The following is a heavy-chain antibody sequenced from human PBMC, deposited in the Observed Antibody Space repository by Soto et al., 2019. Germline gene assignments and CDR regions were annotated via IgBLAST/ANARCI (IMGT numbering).Heavy chain of an antibody. CDR3: ARAYGGNPALFDP. V-gene: IGHV3-53*01. Sequence: GGSLRLSCAASGFTVSRDYMSWVRQAPGKGLEWVSVIYTGGSTYYADSVKGRFTFSRDNSKNTLYPQMNSLRAEDTAVYYCARAYGGNPALFDPWGQGT. D-gene: IGHD4-17*01. CDR2: IYTGGST. CDR1: GFTVSRDY. J-gene: IGHJ5*02.